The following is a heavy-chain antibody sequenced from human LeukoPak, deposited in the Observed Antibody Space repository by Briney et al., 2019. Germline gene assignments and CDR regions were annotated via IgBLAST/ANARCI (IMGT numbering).Heavy chain of an antibody. CDR2: IRSKVYGGTA. CDR3: TRVQALLGSYCPDY. Sequence: GGSLRLSCSASGFTFRDYTMNWFRQAPGKGLEWVGFIRSKVYGGTAEYAASVKGRFTISRDDSKSIAYLQMNSLRIEDTAVYYCTRVQALLGSYCPDYWGQGTLVTVSS. D-gene: IGHD1-26*01. J-gene: IGHJ4*02. CDR1: GFTFRDYT. V-gene: IGHV3-49*03.